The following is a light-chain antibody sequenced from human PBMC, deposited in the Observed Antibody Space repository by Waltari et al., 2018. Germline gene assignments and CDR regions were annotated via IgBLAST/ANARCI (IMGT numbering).Light chain of an antibody. CDR3: QTWDPDTVV. Sequence: QLAVTQSPSASASLGPSVKLTCTLSSEHSAYAIPWHQHQPEKGPRFLMTIDGGGGHTKGDGIPDRFSGFSSGAERYLTISSLQYEDEAAYYCQTWDPDTVVFGGGTKLTV. V-gene: IGLV4-69*01. CDR2: IDGGGGH. J-gene: IGLJ2*01. CDR1: SEHSAYA.